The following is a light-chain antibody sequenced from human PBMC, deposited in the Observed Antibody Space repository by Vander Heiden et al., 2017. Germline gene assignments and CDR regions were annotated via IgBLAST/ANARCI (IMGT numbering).Light chain of an antibody. CDR1: QSVLYSSNNKNY. V-gene: IGKV4-1*01. CDR3: QQDDSAPYT. Sequence: DIVMTQSPDSLAVSLGERATINCKSSQSVLYSSNNKNYLAWYQQKPGQPPKLLIYWASTRESEVPDQYNGRGSATDFRLSVSSLQAADVPVSYCQQDDSAPYTFGQRTKLEIK. J-gene: IGKJ2*01. CDR2: WAS.